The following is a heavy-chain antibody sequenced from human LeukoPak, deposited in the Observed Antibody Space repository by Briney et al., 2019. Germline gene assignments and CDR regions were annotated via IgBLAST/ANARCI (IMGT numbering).Heavy chain of an antibody. V-gene: IGHV3-9*01. CDR2: ISWNSGSI. CDR1: GFTFDDYA. Sequence: QTGGSLRLSCAASGFTFDDYAMHWVRQPPGKGLEWVSGISWNSGSIGYADSVKGRFTISRDNAKKSLYLEMNSLRAEDTALYYCAKVDHSSAYPDHWGQGTLVTVSS. CDR3: AKVDHSSAYPDH. D-gene: IGHD3-22*01. J-gene: IGHJ4*02.